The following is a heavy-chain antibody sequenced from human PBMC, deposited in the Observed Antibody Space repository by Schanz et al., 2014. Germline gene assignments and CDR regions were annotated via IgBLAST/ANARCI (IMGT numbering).Heavy chain of an antibody. CDR2: FSLDTDRI. D-gene: IGHD6-19*01. Sequence: EGQLVDSGGVLVQPGRSLRLSCAGSGLTFRHYAIHWVRHAPGKGLEWVAGFSLDTDRIDYGDSVKGRFTVSWDNSKTSLYLQMNSLRAEDTAVYCCARKTDSSGTGDYWGQGTLVTVSS. V-gene: IGHV3-9*01. J-gene: IGHJ4*02. CDR1: GLTFRHYA. CDR3: ARKTDSSGTGDY.